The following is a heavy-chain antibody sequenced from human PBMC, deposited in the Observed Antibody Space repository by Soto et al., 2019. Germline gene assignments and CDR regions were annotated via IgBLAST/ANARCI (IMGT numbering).Heavy chain of an antibody. CDR2: IRSKSDGGTM. V-gene: IGHV3-15*07. CDR3: TARDWG. D-gene: IGHD7-27*01. Sequence: GGSLRLSCAASGFTFTNVWISWVRQAPGKGLEWVGRIRSKSDGGTMDYAAPVKGRFTISRDDSENTLYLQMNSLKIEDTAVYYCTARDWGWGQGTLVTVSS. CDR1: GFTFTNVW. J-gene: IGHJ4*02.